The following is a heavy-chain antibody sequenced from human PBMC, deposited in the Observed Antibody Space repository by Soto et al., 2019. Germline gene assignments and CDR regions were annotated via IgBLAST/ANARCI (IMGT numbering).Heavy chain of an antibody. Sequence: QVQLVQSGAEVKKPGSSVKVSCKASGGTFSSYAISWVRQAPGQGLEWMGGIIPIFRTADYAQKFQGRVRTNADESTSTAYMELSSLRSEDTAVYYCASVETQRYYYGMDVWGQGTTVTVSS. V-gene: IGHV1-69*12. CDR1: GGTFSSYA. J-gene: IGHJ6*02. D-gene: IGHD2-15*01. CDR2: IIPIFRTA. CDR3: ASVETQRYYYGMDV.